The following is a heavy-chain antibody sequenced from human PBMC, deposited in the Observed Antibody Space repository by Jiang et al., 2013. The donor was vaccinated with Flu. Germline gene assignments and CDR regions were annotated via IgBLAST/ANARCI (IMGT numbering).Heavy chain of an antibody. CDR1: GFSLGTSGVG. CDR2: IYWDGDK. D-gene: IGHD1-7*01. Sequence: KPTQTLTLNCTFSGFSLGTSGVGVGWIRQPPGKALEWLALIYWDGDKRYSPSLKSRLTISKDTSKNQVFLTMTNMDPVDTATYYCAHRVWNYDGGHDAFDIWGQGTMVTVSS. J-gene: IGHJ3*02. V-gene: IGHV2-5*02. CDR3: AHRVWNYDGGHDAFDI.